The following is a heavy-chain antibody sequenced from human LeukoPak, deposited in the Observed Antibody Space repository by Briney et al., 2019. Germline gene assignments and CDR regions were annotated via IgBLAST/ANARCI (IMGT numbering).Heavy chain of an antibody. D-gene: IGHD3-22*01. V-gene: IGHV4-4*07. Sequence: PSETLSLTCTVSGGFISSYYWSRIRQPAGQGLEWIGRIYTSGSTNYNPSLKSRVTMSVDTSKNQFPLKLSSVTAADTAVYYCARDTYYYDSSGYSEFDYCGQGTLVTVSS. CDR3: ARDTYYYDSSGYSEFDY. J-gene: IGHJ4*02. CDR1: GGFISSYY. CDR2: IYTSGST.